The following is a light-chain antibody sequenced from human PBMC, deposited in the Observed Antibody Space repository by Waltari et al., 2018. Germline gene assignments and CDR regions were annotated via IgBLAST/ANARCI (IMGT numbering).Light chain of an antibody. CDR3: QHYTDWPPSLS. CDR1: QSVGGN. Sequence: TVMTQSPATLSVSPGETATLSCRASQSVGGNVAWYQHKPAQAPRLLSYYSSTRATGVTDRLTGSGSGTEFTLTISSLQSEDFAIYYCQHYTDWPPSLSFGGGTKVEVK. V-gene: IGKV3-15*01. CDR2: YSS. J-gene: IGKJ4*01.